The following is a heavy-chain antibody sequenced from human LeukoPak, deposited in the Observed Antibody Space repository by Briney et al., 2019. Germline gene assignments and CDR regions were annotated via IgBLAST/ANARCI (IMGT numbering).Heavy chain of an antibody. CDR1: GGSISSYY. V-gene: IGHV4-59*08. CDR2: IYDSGST. D-gene: IGHD4-17*01. Sequence: SETLSLTCTVSGGSISSYYWSWIRQPPGKGLEWIGYIYDSGSTNHNPSLKSRVTISVDTSKNQFSLKLRSVTAAGTAVYYCARTTVTVSHFDYWGQGTLVTVSS. CDR3: ARTTVTVSHFDY. J-gene: IGHJ4*02.